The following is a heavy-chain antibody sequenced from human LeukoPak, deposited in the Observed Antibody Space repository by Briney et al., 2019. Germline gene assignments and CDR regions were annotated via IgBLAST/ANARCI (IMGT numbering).Heavy chain of an antibody. D-gene: IGHD3-22*01. CDR1: GYTFSSYS. Sequence: ASVKVSCKASGYTFSSYSIIWVRQAPGQGLEWMGLISVYNGNTNYAQNLQGRLTMTRDTSTSTAYMELRSLTSDDTAVYYCARVLDYYDSSGNFDYWGQGTLVTVSS. CDR2: ISVYNGNT. J-gene: IGHJ4*02. CDR3: ARVLDYYDSSGNFDY. V-gene: IGHV1-18*01.